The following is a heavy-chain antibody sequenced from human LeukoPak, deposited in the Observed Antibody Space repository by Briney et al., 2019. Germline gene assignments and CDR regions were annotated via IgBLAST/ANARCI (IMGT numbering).Heavy chain of an antibody. CDR2: INHSGST. CDR1: GGSFSGYY. J-gene: IGHJ6*02. D-gene: IGHD4-17*01. Sequence: SETLSLTCAVYGGSFSGYYWSWIRQPPGKGLEWIGEINHSGSTNYNPSLKSRVTISVVTSKNQFSLKLSSVTAADTAVYYCAREDPQTTVPEGLDVWGQGTTVIVSS. CDR3: AREDPQTTVPEGLDV. V-gene: IGHV4-34*01.